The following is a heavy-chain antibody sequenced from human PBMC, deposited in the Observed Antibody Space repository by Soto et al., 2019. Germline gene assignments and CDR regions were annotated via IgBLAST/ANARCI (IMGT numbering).Heavy chain of an antibody. V-gene: IGHV3-21*01. D-gene: IGHD2-21*02. CDR1: GFTFSSYS. J-gene: IGHJ4*02. CDR2: ISSSSSYI. CDR3: ARGEDPYCGGDCYSPLWYFDY. Sequence: GGSLRLSCAASGFTFSSYSMNWVRQAPGKGLEWVSSISSSSSYIYYADSVKGRFTISRDNAKNSLYLQMNSLRAEDTAVYYCARGEDPYCGGDCYSPLWYFDYWGQGTLVTVSS.